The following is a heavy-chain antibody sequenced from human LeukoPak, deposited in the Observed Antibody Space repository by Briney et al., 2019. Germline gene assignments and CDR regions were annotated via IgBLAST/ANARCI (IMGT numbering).Heavy chain of an antibody. CDR2: ISAYNGNT. D-gene: IGHD6-13*01. V-gene: IGHV1-18*01. J-gene: IGHJ3*02. CDR3: AREEGAPIAAANI. CDR1: GYTFTSYT. Sequence: ASVKVSCKASGYTFTSYTISWVRQSPGQGRKWMGWISAYNGNTNYAQKLQSRVTMTTDTSTSTAYMELRSLRSDDTAVYYCAREEGAPIAAANIWGLGTMVTVSS.